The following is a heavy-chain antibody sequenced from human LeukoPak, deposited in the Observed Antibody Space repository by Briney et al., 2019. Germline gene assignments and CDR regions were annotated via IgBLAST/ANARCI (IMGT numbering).Heavy chain of an antibody. Sequence: SETLSLTCAVSGGSFSGYYWSWIRQPPGKGLEWIGYIYYSGSTNYNPSLKSRVTISVDTSKNQFPLKLSSVTAADTAVYYCARSRWDYYDSSGYYPDPYFDYWGQGTLVTVSS. V-gene: IGHV4-59*08. CDR1: GGSFSGYY. CDR2: IYYSGST. CDR3: ARSRWDYYDSSGYYPDPYFDY. D-gene: IGHD3-22*01. J-gene: IGHJ4*02.